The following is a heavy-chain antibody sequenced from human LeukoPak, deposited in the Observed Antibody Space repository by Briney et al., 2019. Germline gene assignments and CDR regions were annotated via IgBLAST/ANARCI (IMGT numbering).Heavy chain of an antibody. CDR1: GGAIRSYD. Sequence: SETLSLTCTVSGGAIRSYDWSWIRQPPGKGLEWRGEINHSGSTNYNPSLKSRVTISVDTSKNQSSLKLSSVTAADPAVYYCARSMQYSSSSDYWGQGTLVTVSS. D-gene: IGHD6-13*01. CDR2: INHSGST. J-gene: IGHJ4*02. CDR3: ARSMQYSSSSDY. V-gene: IGHV4-34*01.